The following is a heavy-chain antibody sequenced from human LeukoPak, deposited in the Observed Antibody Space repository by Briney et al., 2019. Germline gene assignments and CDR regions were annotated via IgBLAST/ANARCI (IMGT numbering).Heavy chain of an antibody. V-gene: IGHV3-74*03. J-gene: IGHJ4*02. D-gene: IGHD6-13*01. CDR2: INRDGSNT. CDR1: GFTRRSYW. Sequence: GGSLRLSCAASGFTRRSYWMHWVRQAPGKVLVWVSRINRDGSNTKYADSVKGRFTISRDNAKNTLYLQMNSLGAEDTAVYYCARDTDSNFDYWGQGTLVTVSS. CDR3: ARDTDSNFDY.